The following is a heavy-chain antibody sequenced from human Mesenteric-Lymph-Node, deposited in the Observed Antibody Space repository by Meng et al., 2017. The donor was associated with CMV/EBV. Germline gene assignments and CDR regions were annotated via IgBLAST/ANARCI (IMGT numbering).Heavy chain of an antibody. CDR3: ARGDQLIDP. CDR2: TYSGAIT. V-gene: IGHV4-59*01. J-gene: IGHJ5*02. D-gene: IGHD2-2*01. Sequence: TLSLTCTVSGGYLSSYTFNWIRQPPGKGLEWIGCTYSGAITNYNPSLESRVTISADTSNNQFSLQLTSVTAADTAVYYCARGDQLIDPWGQGTLVTVSS. CDR1: GGYLSSYT.